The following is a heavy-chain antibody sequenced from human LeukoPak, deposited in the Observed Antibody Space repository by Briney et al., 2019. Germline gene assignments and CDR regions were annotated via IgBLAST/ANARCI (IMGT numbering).Heavy chain of an antibody. Sequence: PGRSLRLSCAASGFTFSSYAMHWVRQAPGKGLDWVAVISYDGNNKYYADSVKGRFTISRDNSKNTLYLQMNSLRAEDIAVYYCARPTPSFSSGWYNPYFDYWGQGTLVTVSS. CDR1: GFTFSSYA. CDR3: ARPTPSFSSGWYNPYFDY. D-gene: IGHD6-19*01. V-gene: IGHV3-30*04. CDR2: ISYDGNNK. J-gene: IGHJ4*02.